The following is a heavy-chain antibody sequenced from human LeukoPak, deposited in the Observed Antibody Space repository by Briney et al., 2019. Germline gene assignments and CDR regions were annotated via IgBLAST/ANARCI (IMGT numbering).Heavy chain of an antibody. CDR3: ARDESITGTTPTLVVPQFDP. CDR1: GYTFTGYY. V-gene: IGHV1-2*02. D-gene: IGHD1-7*01. CDR2: INPNSGGT. J-gene: IGHJ5*02. Sequence: ASVKVSCKASGYTFTGYYMHWVRQAPGQGLEWMGWINPNSGGTNYAQKFQGRVTMTRDTSISTAHMELSRLRSDDTAVYYCARDESITGTTPTLVVPQFDPWGQGTLVTVSS.